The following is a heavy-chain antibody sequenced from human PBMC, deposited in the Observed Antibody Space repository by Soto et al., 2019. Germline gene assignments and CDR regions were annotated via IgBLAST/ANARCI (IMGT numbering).Heavy chain of an antibody. CDR1: GYTFTNYA. D-gene: IGHD3-9*01. CDR2: INAANGDT. V-gene: IGHV1-3*01. CDR3: ARDILSGYSRYDY. J-gene: IGHJ4*02. Sequence: ASVKASCKASGYTFTNYAIHWVRQAPGQRLEWMGWINAANGDTRYSQKFQDRVTITRDTSATIAYMDLSSLTSEDTAVYYCARDILSGYSRYDYWGKGTLVTVSS.